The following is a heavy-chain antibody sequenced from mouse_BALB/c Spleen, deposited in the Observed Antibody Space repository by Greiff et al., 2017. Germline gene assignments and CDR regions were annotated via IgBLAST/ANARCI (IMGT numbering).Heavy chain of an antibody. V-gene: IGHV1-54*01. J-gene: IGHJ4*01. CDR3: ASLLTTVVGDYAMDY. CDR1: GYAFTNDL. D-gene: IGHD1-1*01. CDR2: INPGSGGT. Sequence: QVQLQQSGAELVRPGTSVKVSCKASGYAFTNDLIEWVKQRPGQGLEWIGVINPGSGGTNYNEKFKGKATLTADKSSSTAYMQLSSLTSDDSAVYFCASLLTTVVGDYAMDYWGQGTSVTVSS.